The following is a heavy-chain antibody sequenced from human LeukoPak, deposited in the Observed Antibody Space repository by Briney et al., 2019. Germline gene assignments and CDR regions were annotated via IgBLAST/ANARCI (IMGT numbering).Heavy chain of an antibody. CDR2: IKSKTDGGTT. CDR1: GFTFSNAW. V-gene: IGHV3-15*01. Sequence: GGSLRLSCAASGFTFSNAWMGWVRQAPGKGLEWVGRIKSKTDGGTTDYAAPMKGRFTISRDDSKNTLYLQMNSLKTEDTAVYYCTTDEITGTTTYFDYWGQGTLVTVSS. CDR3: TTDEITGTTTYFDY. D-gene: IGHD1-7*01. J-gene: IGHJ4*02.